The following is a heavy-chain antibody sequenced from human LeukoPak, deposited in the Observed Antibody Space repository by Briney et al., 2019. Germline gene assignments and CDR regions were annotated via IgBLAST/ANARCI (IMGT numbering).Heavy chain of an antibody. CDR1: GYTFTTYG. D-gene: IGHD3-3*01. J-gene: IGHJ4*02. CDR3: ARGSQPRSYYDCWSGIPSTGFDY. V-gene: IGHV1-18*01. Sequence: ASVKVSCKASGYTFTTYGISWVRQAPGQGLEWRGWISAYNGNTNYAQKLQGGVTMTTDTSTSTAYMELRSLTSDDTAVYYCARGSQPRSYYDCWSGIPSTGFDYWGQGTLVTVSS. CDR2: ISAYNGNT.